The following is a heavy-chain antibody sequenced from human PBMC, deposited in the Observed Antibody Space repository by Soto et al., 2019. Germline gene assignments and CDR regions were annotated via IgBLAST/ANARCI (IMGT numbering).Heavy chain of an antibody. V-gene: IGHV4-31*03. D-gene: IGHD1-26*01. J-gene: IGHJ4*02. Sequence: QVQLQESGPGLVKPSQTLSLTCTVSGGSISSGGYYWSWIRQHPGKGLECIGYIYYSGSTYYNPSHKSRVNISVDTSKNQFSLKLSSVTAADTAVYYCARVGVGATWSPPFFDYWGQGTLVTVSS. CDR1: GGSISSGGYY. CDR3: ARVGVGATWSPPFFDY. CDR2: IYYSGST.